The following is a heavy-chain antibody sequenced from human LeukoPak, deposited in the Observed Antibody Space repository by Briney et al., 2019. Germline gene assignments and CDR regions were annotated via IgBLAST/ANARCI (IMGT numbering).Heavy chain of an antibody. J-gene: IGHJ3*02. D-gene: IGHD3-10*01. CDR3: AKDYADYYGSGSYEVFDI. CDR2: ISGSGGST. CDR1: GFTFSSYA. V-gene: IGHV3-23*01. Sequence: GGSLRLSCAASGFTFSSYAMSWVRQAPGKGLEWVSAISGSGGSTYYADSVKGRFTISRDNSKNTLYLQMNSLRAEDTAVYYCAKDYADYYGSGSYEVFDIWGQGTMVTVSS.